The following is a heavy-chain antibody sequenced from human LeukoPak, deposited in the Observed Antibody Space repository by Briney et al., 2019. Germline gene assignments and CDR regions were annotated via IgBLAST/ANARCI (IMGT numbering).Heavy chain of an antibody. CDR1: GYTFTSYD. Sequence: ASVKVSCKASGYTFTSYDINWVRQATGQGLEWMGWMNPNSGNTGYAQKFQGRVTMTRNTSISTAYMELSSLRSEDTAVYYCARYPRMVRGVENAFDIWGQGTMVTVSS. J-gene: IGHJ3*02. CDR2: MNPNSGNT. V-gene: IGHV1-8*01. D-gene: IGHD3-10*01. CDR3: ARYPRMVRGVENAFDI.